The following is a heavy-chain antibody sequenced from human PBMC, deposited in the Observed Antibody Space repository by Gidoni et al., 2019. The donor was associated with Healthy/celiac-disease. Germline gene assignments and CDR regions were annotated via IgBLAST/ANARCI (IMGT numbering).Heavy chain of an antibody. J-gene: IGHJ6*02. CDR3: ARRKGWADYYYYGMDV. V-gene: IGHV5-51*01. Sequence: EVQLVQSGAEVKKPGESLKISCKGSGYRLTSYWIGWVRQMPGKGLEWMGIIYPGDSDTRYSPSFQGQVTISADKSISTAYLQWSSLKASDTAMYYYARRKGWADYYYYGMDVWGQGTTVTVSS. CDR1: GYRLTSYW. D-gene: IGHD1-26*01. CDR2: IYPGDSDT.